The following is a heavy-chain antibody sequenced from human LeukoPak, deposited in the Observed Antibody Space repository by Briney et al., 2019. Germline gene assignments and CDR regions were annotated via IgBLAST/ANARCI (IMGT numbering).Heavy chain of an antibody. CDR2: ISGSGSTM. D-gene: IGHD3-3*01. CDR3: ARDGGPADYDIWSAYYDY. V-gene: IGHV3-11*04. J-gene: IGHJ4*02. Sequence: PGGSLRLSCAASGFTFSDFYMSWIRQAPGRGLEWVSYISGSGSTMYYADSVKGGFTIYRDNDKTSLSMKMNSLRAEDTAVYYCARDGGPADYDIWSAYYDYWGQGALVTVSS. CDR1: GFTFSDFY.